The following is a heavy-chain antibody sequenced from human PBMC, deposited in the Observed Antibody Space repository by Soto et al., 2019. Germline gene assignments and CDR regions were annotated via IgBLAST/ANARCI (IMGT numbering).Heavy chain of an antibody. CDR1: GGSVSSGSYY. CDR2: IYYSGST. V-gene: IGHV4-61*01. Sequence: PSETLSLTCTVSGGSVSSGSYYWSWIRQPPGKGLEWIGYIYYSGSTNYNPSLKSRVTISVDTSKNQFSLKLSSVTAADTAVYYCARFIPAYYDILTGYYNTVYYFDYWGQGTLVTVSS. D-gene: IGHD3-9*01. J-gene: IGHJ4*02. CDR3: ARFIPAYYDILTGYYNTVYYFDY.